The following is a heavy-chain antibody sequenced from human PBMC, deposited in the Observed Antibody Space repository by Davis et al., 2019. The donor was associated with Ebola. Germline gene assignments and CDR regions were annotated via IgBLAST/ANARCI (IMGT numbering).Heavy chain of an antibody. V-gene: IGHV3-43*01. D-gene: IGHD1-26*01. CDR3: AKDSGTSDFDS. CDR1: GFTFDDYT. Sequence: PGGSLRLSCAASGFTFDDYTMHWVRQGPGKGLEWVSLISWDGGSTYYADSVKGRFTTSRDNSKNSLYLQMSSLRTEDSGFYYCAKDSGTSDFDSWGQGTLVTVSS. J-gene: IGHJ4*02. CDR2: ISWDGGST.